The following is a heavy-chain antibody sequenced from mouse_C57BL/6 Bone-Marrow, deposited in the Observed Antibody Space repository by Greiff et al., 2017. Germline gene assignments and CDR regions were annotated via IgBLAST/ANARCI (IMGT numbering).Heavy chain of an antibody. CDR1: GFTFTDYY. CDR3: ARTIYYDYDVDAMDY. V-gene: IGHV7-3*01. J-gene: IGHJ4*01. CDR2: IRNKANGYTT. Sequence: EVKLVESGGGLVQPGGSLSLSCAASGFTFTDYYMSWVRQPPGKALEWLGFIRNKANGYTTEYSASVKGRFTISRDNSQSILYLQMNALRAEDSATYYCARTIYYDYDVDAMDYWGQGTSVTVSS. D-gene: IGHD2-4*01.